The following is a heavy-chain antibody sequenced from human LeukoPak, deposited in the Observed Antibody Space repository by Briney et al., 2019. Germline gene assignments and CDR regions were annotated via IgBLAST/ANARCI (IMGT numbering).Heavy chain of an antibody. J-gene: IGHJ4*02. CDR3: ARDLGGYWHY. CDR1: GFTFSSYW. CDR2: IKQDGSEK. D-gene: IGHD5-18*01. Sequence: GGSLRLSCVASGFTFSSYWMSWVRQAPGKGVEWVGNIKQDGSEKYYVDSVKGRFTISRDNAKYSLYLQMNSLRAEDTAVYYCARDLGGYWHYWGQGTLVTVSS. V-gene: IGHV3-7*01.